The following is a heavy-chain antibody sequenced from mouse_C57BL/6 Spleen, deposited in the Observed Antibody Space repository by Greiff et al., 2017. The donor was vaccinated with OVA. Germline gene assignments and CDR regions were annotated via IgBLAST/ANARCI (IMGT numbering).Heavy chain of an antibody. V-gene: IGHV5-4*01. D-gene: IGHD2-4*01. J-gene: IGHJ4*01. CDR2: ISDGGSYT. Sequence: EVKLVESGGGLVKPGGSLKLSCAASGFTFSSYAMSWVRQTPEKRLDWVATISDGGSYTYYPDNVKGRFTISRDNAKNNLYLQMSHLKSEDTAMYYCARDDYDGYAMDYWGQGTSVTVSS. CDR3: ARDDYDGYAMDY. CDR1: GFTFSSYA.